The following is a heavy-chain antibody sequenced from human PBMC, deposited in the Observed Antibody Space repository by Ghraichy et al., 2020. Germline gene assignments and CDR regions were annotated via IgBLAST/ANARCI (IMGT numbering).Heavy chain of an antibody. CDR1: GGSFSGYY. CDR3: ARGSLYYPYYYYYYMDV. D-gene: IGHD3-10*01. J-gene: IGHJ6*03. Sequence: SETLSLTCAVYGGSFSGYYWSWIRQPPGKGLEWIGEINHSGSTNYNPSLKSRVTISVDTSKNQFSLKLSSVTAADTAVYYCARGSLYYPYYYYYYMDVWGKGTTVTVSS. V-gene: IGHV4-34*01. CDR2: INHSGST.